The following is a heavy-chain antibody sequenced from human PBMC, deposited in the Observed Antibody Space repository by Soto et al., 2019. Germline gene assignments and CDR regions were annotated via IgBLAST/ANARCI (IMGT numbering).Heavy chain of an antibody. D-gene: IGHD6-19*01. CDR3: ARAEAGQWQVVDY. Sequence: PSETLSLTCAVYGGSFSGYYWSWIRQPPGKGLEWIGEINHSGSTNYNPSLKSRVTISVDTSKNQFSLKLSSVTAADTAVYYCARAEAGQWQVVDYWGQGTLVTVSS. V-gene: IGHV4-34*01. CDR2: INHSGST. CDR1: GGSFSGYY. J-gene: IGHJ4*02.